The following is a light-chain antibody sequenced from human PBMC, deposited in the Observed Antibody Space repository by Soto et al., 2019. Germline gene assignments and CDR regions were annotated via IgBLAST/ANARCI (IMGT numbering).Light chain of an antibody. J-gene: IGKJ1*01. CDR3: QHYNSYSEA. CDR2: SAS. V-gene: IGKV1-5*01. Sequence: DIKMTQSPSSLSASIGDRVTMTCRASQSISTFLNWYRQRPGKAPELLIYSASILQTGVPARFSGSATGTEFTLTISSLQPDDFATYYCQHYNSYSEAFGQGTKVDIK. CDR1: QSISTF.